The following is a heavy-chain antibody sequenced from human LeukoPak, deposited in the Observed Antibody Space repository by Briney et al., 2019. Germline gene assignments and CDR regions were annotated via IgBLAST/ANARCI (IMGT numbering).Heavy chain of an antibody. CDR1: GFSFSRYW. CDR2: INQGGSEE. J-gene: IGHJ5*02. V-gene: IGHV3-7*04. D-gene: IGHD4-17*01. Sequence: GRSLRLSCAASGFSFSRYWMNWVRQVPGKGLEWVASINQGGSEEFYVDSVKGRFSISRDNSKNTLYLQMNSLRADDTAVYYCAKGTRGDTVTSIVGLNWFDPWGQGTLVTVSS. CDR3: AKGTRGDTVTSIVGLNWFDP.